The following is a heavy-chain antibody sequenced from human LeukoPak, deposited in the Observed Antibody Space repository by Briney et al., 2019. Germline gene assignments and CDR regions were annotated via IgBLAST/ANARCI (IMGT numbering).Heavy chain of an antibody. CDR2: VNHRGDT. Sequence: SETLSLTCAVYGGSFSAYYWSWIRQSPGKGLQWIAEVNHRGDTNYNPSVKGRVTISADTSKNQFSLKVTSLTAADTAVYYCARGPTISETGYFDYWGQGTLVTVSS. D-gene: IGHD1-1*01. CDR1: GGSFSAYY. J-gene: IGHJ4*03. V-gene: IGHV4-34*01. CDR3: ARGPTISETGYFDY.